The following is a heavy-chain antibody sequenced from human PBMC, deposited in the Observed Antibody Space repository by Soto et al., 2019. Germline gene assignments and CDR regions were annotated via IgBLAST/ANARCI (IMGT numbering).Heavy chain of an antibody. CDR2: ISAYNGNT. V-gene: IGHV1-18*01. J-gene: IGHJ4*02. CDR3: ARAHYYDSSGYYFPPFFDY. D-gene: IGHD3-22*01. Sequence: ASVKVSCKASGYTFTSYGISWVRQAPGQGLEWMGWISAYNGNTNYAQKLQGRVTMTTDTSTSTAYMELRSLRSDDTAVYYCARAHYYDSSGYYFPPFFDYWGQGTLVTVSS. CDR1: GYTFTSYG.